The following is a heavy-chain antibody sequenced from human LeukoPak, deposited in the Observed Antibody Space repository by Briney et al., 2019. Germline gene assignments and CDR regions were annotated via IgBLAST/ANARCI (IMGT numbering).Heavy chain of an antibody. Sequence: GGSLRLSCAASGFTFSSYWMSWVRQAPGKGLEWVANIKQDGSEKCYVDSVKGRFTISRDNAKNSLYLQMSSLRAEDTAVYFCARGQTTVTNWGQGTLVTVSS. V-gene: IGHV3-7*03. D-gene: IGHD4-17*01. J-gene: IGHJ4*02. CDR1: GFTFSSYW. CDR2: IKQDGSEK. CDR3: ARGQTTVTN.